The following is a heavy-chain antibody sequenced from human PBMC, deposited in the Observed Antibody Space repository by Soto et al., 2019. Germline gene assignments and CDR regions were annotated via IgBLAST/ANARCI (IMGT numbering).Heavy chain of an antibody. V-gene: IGHV4-59*08. CDR1: GGSISSYY. CDR2: IYYSGST. Sequence: QVQLQESGPGLVKPSETLSPTCTVSGGSISSYYWSWIRQPPGKGLEWIGYIYYSGSTNYNPSLKSRVTISVDTSKNQFSLKLSSVTAADTAVYYCARQAGWFDPWGQGTLVTVSS. CDR3: ARQAGWFDP. J-gene: IGHJ5*02.